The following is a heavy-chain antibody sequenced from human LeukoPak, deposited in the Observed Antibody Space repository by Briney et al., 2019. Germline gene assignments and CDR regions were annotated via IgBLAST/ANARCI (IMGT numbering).Heavy chain of an antibody. D-gene: IGHD2-15*01. CDR1: GFTVSSNY. CDR3: ARGPPLVAATLYPYYFDY. CDR2: IYSGGST. J-gene: IGHJ4*02. Sequence: HGRSLRLSCAASGFTVSSNYMSWVRQAPGKGLEWVSVIYSGGSTYYADSVKGRFTISRDNSKNTLYLQMNSPRAEDTAVYYCARGPPLVAATLYPYYFDYWGQGTLVTVSS. V-gene: IGHV3-53*01.